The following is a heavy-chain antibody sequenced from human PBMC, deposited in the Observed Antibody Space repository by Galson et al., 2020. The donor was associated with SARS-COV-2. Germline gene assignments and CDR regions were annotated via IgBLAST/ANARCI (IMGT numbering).Heavy chain of an antibody. D-gene: IGHD5-18*01. V-gene: IGHV3-21*01. CDR3: ARDEGIRGYNYGRLYYGMDV. CDR1: GFPFSTYR. J-gene: IGHJ6*02. CDR2: LSTSSSYT. Sequence: NSGGSLRLSCSASGFPFSTYRMNWVRLAPGKGLEWVSSLSTSSSYTYYVDSVKGRFSISRDNPRNSLYLQMNSLRAEDTAVYYCARDEGIRGYNYGRLYYGMDVWGQGTTVTVSS.